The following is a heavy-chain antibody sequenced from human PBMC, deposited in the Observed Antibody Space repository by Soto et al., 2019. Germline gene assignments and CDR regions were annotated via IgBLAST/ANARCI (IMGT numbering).Heavy chain of an antibody. V-gene: IGHV1-18*01. Sequence: QVQLVQSGAEVKKPGASVKVSCKASGYTFTSYGIIWVRQAPGQGLEWMGWISAYNGNTNYAQKLQGRVTMTTDTPTSTAYREQRSLRSDDTAVYYCARHRGSYPLHSGGRGPLVPVPS. J-gene: IGHJ5*01. CDR2: ISAYNGNT. CDR3: ARHRGSYPLHS. D-gene: IGHD1-26*01. CDR1: GYTFTSYG.